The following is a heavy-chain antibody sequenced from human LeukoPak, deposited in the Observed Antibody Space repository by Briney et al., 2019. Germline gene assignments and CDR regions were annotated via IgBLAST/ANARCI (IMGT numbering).Heavy chain of an antibody. Sequence: ASVKVSCKASGYTFTSYDINWVRQATGQGLEWMGWMNPNSGNTGYAQKFQGRVTMTRNTSISTAYMELSSLRPEDTAVCYCVYSSSWVRNYWGQGTLVTVSS. CDR1: GYTFTSYD. CDR3: VYSSSWVRNY. D-gene: IGHD6-13*01. J-gene: IGHJ4*02. V-gene: IGHV1-8*01. CDR2: MNPNSGNT.